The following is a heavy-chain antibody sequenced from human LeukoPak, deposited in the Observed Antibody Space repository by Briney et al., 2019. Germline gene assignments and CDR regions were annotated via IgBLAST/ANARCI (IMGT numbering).Heavy chain of an antibody. CDR1: GFTLSNYN. Sequence: PGGSLRLSCAASGFTLSNYNMNWVRRAPGKGLEWVSSISSSSSYIYYADSVKGRFAISRDNANNSLYLQMNSLRAEDTTVYYCARGDSGGMDYWGQGTLVTVSS. V-gene: IGHV3-21*01. D-gene: IGHD3-16*01. CDR3: ARGDSGGMDY. CDR2: ISSSSSYI. J-gene: IGHJ4*02.